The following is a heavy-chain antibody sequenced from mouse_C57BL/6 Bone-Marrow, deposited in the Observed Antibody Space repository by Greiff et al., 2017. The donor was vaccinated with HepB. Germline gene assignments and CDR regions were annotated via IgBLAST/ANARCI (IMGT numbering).Heavy chain of an antibody. CDR1: GYTFTSYD. J-gene: IGHJ4*01. V-gene: IGHV1-85*01. D-gene: IGHD1-1*01. CDR2: IYPRDGST. CDR3: ARSATVVAPDY. Sequence: VQWVESGPELVKPGASVKLPCKASGYTFTSYDINWVKQRPGQGLEWIGWIYPRDGSTKYNEKFKGKATLTVDTSSSTAYMELHSLTSEDSAVYFCARSATVVAPDYWGQGTSVTVSS.